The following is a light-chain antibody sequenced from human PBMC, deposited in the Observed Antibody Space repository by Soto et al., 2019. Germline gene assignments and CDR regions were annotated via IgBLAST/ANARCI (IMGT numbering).Light chain of an antibody. CDR1: QGTSSA. CDR2: SAS. J-gene: IGKJ4*01. CDR3: QQYYSFPLT. V-gene: IGKV1-8*01. Sequence: AIRMTQSPPSLSASTGDRVTFTCRASQGTSSALAWYQQKPGKAPNLLIYSASTLQGGVPSRFSGSGSGTDFTLTINDRQSDDFATYYCQQYYSFPLTFGGGTKVEIK.